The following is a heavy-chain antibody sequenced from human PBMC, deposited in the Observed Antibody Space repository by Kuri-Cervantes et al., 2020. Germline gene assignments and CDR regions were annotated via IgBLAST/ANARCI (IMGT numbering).Heavy chain of an antibody. CDR2: IYHSGST. V-gene: IGHV4-30-2*01. Sequence: SETLSLTCAVSGGSISSGGYSWSWIRQPPGKGLEWSGYIYHSGSTYYNPSLKSRVTISVDRSKNQFSLKLSSVTAADTAVYYCARVRSSSWYRFYYFDYWGQGTLVTVSS. D-gene: IGHD6-13*01. CDR1: GGSISSGGYS. CDR3: ARVRSSSWYRFYYFDY. J-gene: IGHJ4*02.